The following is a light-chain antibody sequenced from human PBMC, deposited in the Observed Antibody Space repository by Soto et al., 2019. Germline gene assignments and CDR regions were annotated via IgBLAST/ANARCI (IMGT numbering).Light chain of an antibody. CDR1: SDDVGAYNS. Sequence: VLAQPASVSGSPGQSITISCTGTSDDVGAYNSVSWYQQLPHKAPQVILYKGTQRPSGVSSRFSGSTSGNAASLTISGLQADDEADYFCCSSAPESTYVFGTGTKVTVL. CDR2: KGT. V-gene: IGLV2-23*01. CDR3: CSSAPESTYV. J-gene: IGLJ1*01.